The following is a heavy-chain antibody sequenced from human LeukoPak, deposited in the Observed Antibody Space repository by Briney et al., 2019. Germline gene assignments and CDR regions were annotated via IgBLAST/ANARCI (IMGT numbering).Heavy chain of an antibody. Sequence: SVKVSCKASGGTFSSYAISWVRQAPGQGLEWKGGIIPIFGTANYAQKFQGRVTITADKSTSTAYMELSSLRSEDTAVYYCASTDLVVVAATTEYYFDYWGQGTLVTVSS. CDR3: ASTDLVVVAATTEYYFDY. V-gene: IGHV1-69*06. D-gene: IGHD2-15*01. J-gene: IGHJ4*02. CDR2: IIPIFGTA. CDR1: GGTFSSYA.